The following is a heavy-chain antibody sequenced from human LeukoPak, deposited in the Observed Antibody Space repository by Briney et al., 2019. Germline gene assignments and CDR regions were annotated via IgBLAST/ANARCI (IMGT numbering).Heavy chain of an antibody. Sequence: ASVKVSCKASGYTFTSYAMHWVRQAPGQRLEWMGWISAYNGNTNYAQKLQSRVTMTTDTSTSTAYMELRSLRSDDTAVYYCARGRIAAPHTLGYFDYWGQGTLVTVSS. CDR1: GYTFTSYA. D-gene: IGHD6-6*01. J-gene: IGHJ4*02. CDR2: ISAYNGNT. CDR3: ARGRIAAPHTLGYFDY. V-gene: IGHV1-18*01.